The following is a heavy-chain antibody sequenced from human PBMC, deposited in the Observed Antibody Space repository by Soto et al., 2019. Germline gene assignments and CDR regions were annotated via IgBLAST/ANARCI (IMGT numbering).Heavy chain of an antibody. D-gene: IGHD2-8*01. CDR3: ARDPILGTNGVRVDY. J-gene: IGHJ4*02. Sequence: AASVKVSCKASGYTFTSYDIYWVRQATGQGLDWMGWMNPNTGNSGYAQKFQGRVTMTSDTSISTAHMELSSLRSEDTAVYYCARDPILGTNGVRVDYWGQGTLVPVPS. CDR2: MNPNTGNS. V-gene: IGHV1-8*01. CDR1: GYTFTSYD.